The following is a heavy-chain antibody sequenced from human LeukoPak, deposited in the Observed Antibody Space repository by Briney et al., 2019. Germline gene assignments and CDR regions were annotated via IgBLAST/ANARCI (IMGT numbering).Heavy chain of an antibody. D-gene: IGHD6-13*01. CDR1: GGTFSSYA. J-gene: IGHJ3*02. CDR2: IIPIFGTA. Sequence: ASVKVSCKASGGTFSSYAISWVRQAPGQGLEWMGGIIPIFGTAHYAQKFQGRVTITTDESTSTAYMELSSLRSEDTAVYYCARGGYTGTASAFDIWGQGTMVTVSS. CDR3: ARGGYTGTASAFDI. V-gene: IGHV1-69*05.